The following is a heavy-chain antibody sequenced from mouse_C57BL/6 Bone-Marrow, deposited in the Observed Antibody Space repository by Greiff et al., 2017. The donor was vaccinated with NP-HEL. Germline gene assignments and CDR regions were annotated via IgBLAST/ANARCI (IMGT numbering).Heavy chain of an antibody. CDR3: ARPLRYYGSSYGGWFAY. CDR1: GFTFSDYY. Sequence: EVQLVESGGGLVQPGGSLKLSCAASGFTFSDYYMYWVRQTPEKRLEWVAYISNGGGSTYYPDTVKGRFTISRDNAKNTLYLQMSRLKSEDTAMYYCARPLRYYGSSYGGWFAYWGQGTLVTVSA. J-gene: IGHJ3*01. V-gene: IGHV5-12*01. D-gene: IGHD1-1*01. CDR2: ISNGGGST.